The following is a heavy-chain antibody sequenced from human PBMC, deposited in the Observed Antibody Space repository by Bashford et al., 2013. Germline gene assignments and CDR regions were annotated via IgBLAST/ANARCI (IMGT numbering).Heavy chain of an antibody. D-gene: IGHD1-26*01. J-gene: IGHJ4*02. CDR2: FGYSYSSGIS. CDR3: ARRVSGSYRYYFDY. Sequence: SETLSLTCTVSGGSTSSYYWSWIRQPPGKGLEWIGYFGYSYSSGISKYNPSLESRVTISVDTSKNQFSLKLTSVTAADTAVYYCARRVSGSYRYYFDYWGQGTLVTVSS. V-gene: IGHV4-59*08. CDR1: GGSTSSYY.